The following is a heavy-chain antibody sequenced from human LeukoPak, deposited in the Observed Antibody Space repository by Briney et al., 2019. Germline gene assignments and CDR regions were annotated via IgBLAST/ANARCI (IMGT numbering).Heavy chain of an antibody. CDR1: GFTFSSYA. D-gene: IGHD3-10*01. Sequence: GRSLRLSCAASGFTFSSYAMHWVRQAPGKGLEWVAVISYDGSNKYYADSEKGRFTISRDNSKNTLYLQMNSLRAEDTAVYYCARGITMVRGGTFYWGQGTLVTVSS. CDR2: ISYDGSNK. CDR3: ARGITMVRGGTFY. J-gene: IGHJ4*02. V-gene: IGHV3-30*04.